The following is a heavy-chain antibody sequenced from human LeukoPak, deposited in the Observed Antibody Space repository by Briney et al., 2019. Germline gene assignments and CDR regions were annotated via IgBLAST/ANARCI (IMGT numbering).Heavy chain of an antibody. CDR2: ISSGGNST. V-gene: IGHV3-23*01. J-gene: IGHJ5*02. Sequence: PGGSLRLSCASSGFTFSSYWMSWVRQAPGKGLEWVSGISSGGNSTYYADSVKGRFTISRDNSKNTLYLRMNSLRAEDTALYYCARLPNYTTGWLNWFDPWGQGTLVTVSS. CDR1: GFTFSSYW. CDR3: ARLPNYTTGWLNWFDP. D-gene: IGHD6-19*01.